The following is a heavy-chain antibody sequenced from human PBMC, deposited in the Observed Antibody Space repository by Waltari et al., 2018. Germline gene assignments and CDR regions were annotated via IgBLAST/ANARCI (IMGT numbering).Heavy chain of an antibody. CDR3: ARSEVSPAAIQTAYYYYMDV. CDR1: GGTFSSYA. J-gene: IGHJ6*03. Sequence: QVQLVQSGAEVKKPGSSVKVSCKASGGTFSSYAISWVRQAPGQGLEWMGRINPNSGGTNDAQKFQGRVTMTRDTSISTAYMELSRLRSDDTAVYYCARSEVSPAAIQTAYYYYMDVWGKGTTVTVSS. V-gene: IGHV1-2*06. D-gene: IGHD2-2*01. CDR2: INPNSGGT.